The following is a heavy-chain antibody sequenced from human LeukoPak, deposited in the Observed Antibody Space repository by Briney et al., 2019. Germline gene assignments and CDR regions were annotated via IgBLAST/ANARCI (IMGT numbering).Heavy chain of an antibody. Sequence: GKSLRLSCAASGFTFSSYGMHWVRQAPGKGLEWVAVISYDGSYKYYADSVKGRFTISRDNSKNTLYLQMNSLRAEDTAVYYCGKGLVEKFQQWPSGVDYWGQGTLVTVSS. CDR3: GKGLVEKFQQWPSGVDY. CDR2: ISYDGSYK. J-gene: IGHJ4*02. V-gene: IGHV3-30*18. CDR1: GFTFSSYG. D-gene: IGHD6-19*01.